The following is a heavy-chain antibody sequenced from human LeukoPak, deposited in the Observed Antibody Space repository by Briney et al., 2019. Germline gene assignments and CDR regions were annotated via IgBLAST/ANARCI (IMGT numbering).Heavy chain of an antibody. D-gene: IGHD3-3*01. J-gene: IGHJ4*02. CDR3: ARGSPNDFWSGYSPFDY. CDR1: GVSISSYY. CDR2: IYYSGST. V-gene: IGHV4-59*01. Sequence: SETLSLTCTVSGVSISSYYWSWIRQPPGKGLEWIGYIYYSGSTNYNPSLKSRVTISLDTSKNQFSLKLSSVTAADTAVYYCARGSPNDFWSGYSPFDYWGQGTLVTVSS.